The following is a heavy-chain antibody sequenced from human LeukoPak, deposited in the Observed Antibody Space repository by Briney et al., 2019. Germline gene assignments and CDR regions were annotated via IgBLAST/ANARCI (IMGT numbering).Heavy chain of an antibody. CDR2: IWYDGSNK. J-gene: IGHJ6*02. Sequence: GGSLRLSCAASGFTFSSYGMHWVRQAPGEGLEWVAVIWYDGSNKYYADSVKGRFTISRDNSKNTLYLQMNSLRAEDTAVYYCARDCNYDFWSGYYPSPYYYYGMDVWGQGTTVTVSS. V-gene: IGHV3-33*01. D-gene: IGHD3-3*01. CDR3: ARDCNYDFWSGYYPSPYYYYGMDV. CDR1: GFTFSSYG.